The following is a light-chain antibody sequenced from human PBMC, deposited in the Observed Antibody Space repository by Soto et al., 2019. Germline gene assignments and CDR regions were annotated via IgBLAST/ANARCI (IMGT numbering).Light chain of an antibody. Sequence: QSALTQPPSASGSPGQSVTISCTGTSSDVGGYNYVSWYQQRPGKAPKLMIYEVSKRPSGVPDRFSGFKSGNTASLTVSGLQAEDEADYYCSSYAGSNVVFGGGTKLTVL. J-gene: IGLJ2*01. V-gene: IGLV2-8*01. CDR3: SSYAGSNVV. CDR2: EVS. CDR1: SSDVGGYNY.